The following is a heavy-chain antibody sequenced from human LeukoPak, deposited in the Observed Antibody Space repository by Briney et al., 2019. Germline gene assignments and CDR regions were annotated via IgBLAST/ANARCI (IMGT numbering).Heavy chain of an antibody. CDR2: ISNDGNKK. V-gene: IGHV3-30*18. Sequence: GGSLRLSCAVSGFSFSTYGMHWVRQPPGKGLEWVASISNDGNKKYYADSVKGRSSISRDTPKHTLFIQMNSLKAEYTAVAYSAKEGWDKSDWDGRIDYWGQGTLVTVSS. CDR3: AKEGWDKSDWDGRIDY. CDR1: GFSFSTYG. D-gene: IGHD2-21*02. J-gene: IGHJ4*02.